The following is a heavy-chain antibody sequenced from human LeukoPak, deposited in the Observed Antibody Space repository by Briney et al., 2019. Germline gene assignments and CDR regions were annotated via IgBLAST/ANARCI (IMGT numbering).Heavy chain of an antibody. Sequence: PGRSLRLSCAASGFTFDDYAMHWVRQAPGKGLEWVSGISRNSGSISYADSVKGRFTISRDNAKNSLYLQMNSLRAEDTALYYCAKDMSSTSFFYGMDVWGQGTTVTVSS. D-gene: IGHD2-2*01. V-gene: IGHV3-9*01. J-gene: IGHJ6*01. CDR3: AKDMSSTSFFYGMDV. CDR2: ISRNSGSI. CDR1: GFTFDDYA.